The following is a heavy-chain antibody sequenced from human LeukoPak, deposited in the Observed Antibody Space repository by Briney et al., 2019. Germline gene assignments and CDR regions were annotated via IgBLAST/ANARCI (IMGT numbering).Heavy chain of an antibody. CDR1: GFTFSSYA. D-gene: IGHD2-15*01. V-gene: IGHV3-23*01. Sequence: GGSLRLSCAASGFTFSSYAMSWVRQAPGEGLEWVSAISGSGDSTYYADSVKGRFTFSRDNSKNTLYLQMNSLRAEDTAVYYCANDQYCSDSSCNYYYYYYMDVWGKGTAVTVSS. CDR3: ANDQYCSDSSCNYYYYYYMDV. J-gene: IGHJ6*03. CDR2: ISGSGDST.